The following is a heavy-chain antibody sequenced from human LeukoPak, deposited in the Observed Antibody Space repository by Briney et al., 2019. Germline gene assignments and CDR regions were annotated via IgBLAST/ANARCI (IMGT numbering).Heavy chain of an antibody. CDR1: GYTFTGYY. D-gene: IGHD3-9*01. J-gene: IGHJ6*03. CDR3: ARAPPKPWGYDKPGYYYYYMDV. CDR2: INPNSGGT. V-gene: IGHV1-2*02. Sequence: ASVKVSCKASGYTFTGYYMHWVRQAPGQGLEWMGWINPNSGGTNYAQKFQGRVTMTRDTSISTAYMELSSLRSEDTAVYYCARAPPKPWGYDKPGYYYYYMDVWGKGTTVTVSS.